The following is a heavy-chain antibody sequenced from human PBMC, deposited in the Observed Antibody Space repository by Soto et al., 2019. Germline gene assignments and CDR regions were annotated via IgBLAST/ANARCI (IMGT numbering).Heavy chain of an antibody. CDR3: ARDPSGSYGGFDY. CDR2: ISSSSSYI. D-gene: IGHD5-18*01. J-gene: IGHJ4*02. V-gene: IGHV3-21*01. CDR1: GFTFSSYS. Sequence: EVQLVESGGGLVKPGGSLRLSCAASGFTFSSYSMNWVRQAPGKGLEWVSSISSSSSYIYYADSVKGRFSISRDNAKNSLYLQMNSLRAEDTAVYYCARDPSGSYGGFDYWGQGPLVTVSS.